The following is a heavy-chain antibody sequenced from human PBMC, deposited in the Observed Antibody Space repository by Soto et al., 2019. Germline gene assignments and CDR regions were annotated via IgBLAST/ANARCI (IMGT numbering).Heavy chain of an antibody. V-gene: IGHV3-23*01. CDR2: ISGSGGST. J-gene: IGHJ5*02. CDR1: GFTFSSYA. Sequence: PVGSLRLSCASSGFTFSSYAMSCVRQAPGKGLEWVSAISGSGGSTYYADSVKGRFTIPRDNSKNTLYLQMNSLRAEDTAVYYCAKDAPPTHKGQKLEHNWFDPWGQGTLVTVSS. D-gene: IGHD6-13*01. CDR3: AKDAPPTHKGQKLEHNWFDP.